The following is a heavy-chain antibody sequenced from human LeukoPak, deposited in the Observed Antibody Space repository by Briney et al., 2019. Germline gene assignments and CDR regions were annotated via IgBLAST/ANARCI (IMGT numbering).Heavy chain of an antibody. J-gene: IGHJ4*02. CDR1: GGSFSGYY. CDR3: ARDGAGMTGTGLDY. Sequence: SETLSLTCAVYGGSFSGYYWSWIRQPPGKGLEWLGYIHYTGNTIYNPSLKSRVTISMDTAKNQFSLKVSSVTAADTAVYYCARDGAGMTGTGLDYWGQGILATVSS. CDR2: IHYTGNT. D-gene: IGHD3-9*01. V-gene: IGHV4-59*01.